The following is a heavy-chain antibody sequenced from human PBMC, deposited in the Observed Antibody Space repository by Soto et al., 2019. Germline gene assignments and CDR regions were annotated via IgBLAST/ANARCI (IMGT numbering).Heavy chain of an antibody. D-gene: IGHD3-22*01. CDR1: VFSVCRYS. CDR3: AKDYYDSSGYYYDHPFDY. CDR2: ISVSGDNT. J-gene: IGHJ4*02. V-gene: IGHV3-23*01. Sequence: QHGVSLKLSCAASVFSVCRYSMNWVRQAPGRGLQWISGISVSGDNTYYADSVKGRFTISRDNSKNTLYLQMNSLRAEDTAVYYCAKDYYDSSGYYYDHPFDYWGQGTLVNVSS.